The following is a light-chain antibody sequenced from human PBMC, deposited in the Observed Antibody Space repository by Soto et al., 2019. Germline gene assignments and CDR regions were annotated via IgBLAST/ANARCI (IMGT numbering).Light chain of an antibody. V-gene: IGLV1-40*01. J-gene: IGLJ2*01. CDR2: GNT. CDR3: QSYACSLSGWV. CDR1: SSNIGAGYD. Sequence: QSVLTQPPSVSGAPGQRVTISCTGSSSNIGAGYDVHWYQQLPGTAPKLLIYGNTNRPSGVPDRFSGSKSVTSASLAITGLKAEGVVDFCCQSYACSLSGWVFDGGTKLTVL.